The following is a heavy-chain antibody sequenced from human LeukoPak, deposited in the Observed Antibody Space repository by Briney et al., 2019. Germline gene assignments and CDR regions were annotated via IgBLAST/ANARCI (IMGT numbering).Heavy chain of an antibody. CDR3: ARDDYYDSSGYYGYFDY. Sequence: SVKVSCKASGYTFTSYGITWVRQAPGQGLEWMGGIIPIFGTANYAQKFQGRVTITADKSTSTAYMELSSLRSEDTAVYYCARDDYYDSSGYYGYFDYWGQGTLVTVSS. CDR2: IIPIFGTA. J-gene: IGHJ4*02. V-gene: IGHV1-69*06. CDR1: GYTFTSYG. D-gene: IGHD3-22*01.